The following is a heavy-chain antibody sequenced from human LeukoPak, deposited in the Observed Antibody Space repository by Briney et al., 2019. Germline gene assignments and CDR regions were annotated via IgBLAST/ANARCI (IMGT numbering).Heavy chain of an antibody. D-gene: IGHD3-22*01. J-gene: IGHJ3*02. CDR3: ARDSFPYDSSGYLEKSDAFDI. Sequence: PSETLSLTCTVSGGSISSYYWSWIRQPPGKGLEWIGYIYHSGSTYYNPSLKSRVTISVDRSKNQFSLKLSSVTAADTAVYYCARDSFPYDSSGYLEKSDAFDIWGQGTMVTVSS. V-gene: IGHV4-59*12. CDR2: IYHSGST. CDR1: GGSISSYY.